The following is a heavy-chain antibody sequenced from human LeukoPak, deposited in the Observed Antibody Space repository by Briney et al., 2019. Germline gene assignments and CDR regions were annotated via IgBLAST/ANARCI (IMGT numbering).Heavy chain of an antibody. CDR3: ARGTTDYIGMDV. CDR1: AFTFSTYS. V-gene: IGHV3-21*01. J-gene: IGHJ6*02. D-gene: IGHD4-17*01. CDR2: ITSSSSYI. Sequence: GGSLRLSCTASAFTFSTYSMNWVRQAPGKGLEWVLSITSSSSYIYYADSVKGRFTISRDNAQNSLYLQMNSLRADDTAVYYCARGTTDYIGMDVWGQGTTVTVSS.